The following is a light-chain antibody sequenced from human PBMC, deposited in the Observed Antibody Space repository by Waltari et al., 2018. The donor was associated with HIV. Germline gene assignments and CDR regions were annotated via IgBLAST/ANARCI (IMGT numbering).Light chain of an antibody. V-gene: IGLV2-14*01. CDR1: HSDVGGYNY. J-gene: IGLJ3*02. Sequence: QSALTQPASVSGSPGQSVTISCTGTHSDVGGYNYVSWYQHHPGKAPKLMIFEVSHRPSGVSNRFSGSKSGNTASLTISGLQAEDEADYYCSSYTSSTTWVFGGGTRVTVL. CDR2: EVS. CDR3: SSYTSSTTWV.